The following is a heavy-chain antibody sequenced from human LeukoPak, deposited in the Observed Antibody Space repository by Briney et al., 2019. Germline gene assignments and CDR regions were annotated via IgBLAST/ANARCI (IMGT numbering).Heavy chain of an antibody. CDR2: ISYDGSNK. CDR1: GFTFSSYA. Sequence: QSGGSLRLSCAASGFTFSSYAMHWVRQAPGKGLEWVAVISYDGSNKYYADSVKGRFTISRDNSKNTLYLQMNSLRAEDTAVYYCARVRTDETDFWSGFEPYYFDYWGQGTLVTVSS. D-gene: IGHD3-3*01. CDR3: ARVRTDETDFWSGFEPYYFDY. V-gene: IGHV3-30-3*01. J-gene: IGHJ4*02.